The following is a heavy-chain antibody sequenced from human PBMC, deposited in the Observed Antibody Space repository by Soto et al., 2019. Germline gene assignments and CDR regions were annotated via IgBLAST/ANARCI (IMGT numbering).Heavy chain of an antibody. V-gene: IGHV1-2*02. CDR3: ARDLAKRGASAGFDY. J-gene: IGHJ4*02. CDR2: INPKSGGT. CDR1: GYTFTVYY. Sequence: ASVQVSCKASGYTFTVYYMHWVRQAPGQGLEWMGWINPKSGGTMYPQKFQGRVTMTWDKSISTAYMALTRLRSDDTAVYYCARDLAKRGASAGFDYLGQGTLSTVSS. D-gene: IGHD4-17*01.